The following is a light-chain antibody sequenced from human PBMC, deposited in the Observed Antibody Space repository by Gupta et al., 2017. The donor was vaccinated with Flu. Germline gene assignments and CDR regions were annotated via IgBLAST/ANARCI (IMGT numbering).Light chain of an antibody. CDR2: WAS. J-gene: IGKJ2*03. Sequence: DILITQSPDSLAVSLGQKAIINCKSSQTLLHSASHKNYLACYQLTPGQPPKMLIFWASTRESGVPDRFSGSASGTDFTLTINLLQAEDVTVYFCQQTYSSPYSFGQGTKLEIK. V-gene: IGKV4-1*01. CDR1: QTLLHSASHKNY. CDR3: QQTYSSPYS.